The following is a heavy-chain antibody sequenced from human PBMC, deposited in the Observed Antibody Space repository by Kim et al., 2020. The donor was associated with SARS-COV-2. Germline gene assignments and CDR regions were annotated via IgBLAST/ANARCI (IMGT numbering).Heavy chain of an antibody. D-gene: IGHD2-8*01. CDR3: AKDPTGVRQPYIVLMVYANQYAFDI. CDR2: ISGSGGST. J-gene: IGHJ3*02. Sequence: GGSLRLSCAASGFTFSSYAMSWVRQAPGKGLEWVSAISGSGGSTYYADSVKGRFTISRDNSKNTLYLQMNSLRAEDTAVYYCAKDPTGVRQPYIVLMVYANQYAFDIWGQGTMVTVSS. CDR1: GFTFSSYA. V-gene: IGHV3-23*01.